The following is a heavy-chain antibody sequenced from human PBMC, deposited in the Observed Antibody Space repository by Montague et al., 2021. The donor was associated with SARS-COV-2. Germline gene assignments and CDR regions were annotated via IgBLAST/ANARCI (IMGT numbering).Heavy chain of an antibody. CDR2: IFHSGIT. V-gene: IGHV4-4*02. Sequence: SETLSLTCAVSGGSINTNNWWTWVRQPPGEGLEWIGQIFHSGITNYNPSLESRVTISVDKSKNQFSLRLSSVTAADTAVYYCARIWYSSGYQGIYYFDYWGQGTLVTVSS. J-gene: IGHJ4*02. D-gene: IGHD3-22*01. CDR3: ARIWYSSGYQGIYYFDY. CDR1: GGSINTNNW.